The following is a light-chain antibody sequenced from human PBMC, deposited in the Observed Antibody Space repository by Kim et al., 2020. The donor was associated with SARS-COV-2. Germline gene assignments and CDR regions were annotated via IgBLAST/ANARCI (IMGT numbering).Light chain of an antibody. V-gene: IGKV2-28*01. CDR2: LGS. CDR1: QSLLHSNGYNY. J-gene: IGKJ4*01. Sequence: DIVMTQSPLSLPVTPGGPASISCRSSQSLLHSNGYNYLDWYLQKPGQAPQLLIYLGSNRASGVPDRFSGSGSGTDFTLKISRVEAEDVGVYYGMQALQTPLTFGGGTKVDIK. CDR3: MQALQTPLT.